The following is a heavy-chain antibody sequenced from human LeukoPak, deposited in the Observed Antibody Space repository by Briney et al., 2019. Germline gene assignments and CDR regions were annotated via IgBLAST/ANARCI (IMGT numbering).Heavy chain of an antibody. Sequence: PSETLSLTCAAYGGSFSGYYWSWIRQPPGKGLEWIGEINHSRSTNYNPSLKSRVTISVDTSKNQFSLKLSSVTAADTAVYYCARYDVWGSYRAFDYWGQGTLVTVSS. J-gene: IGHJ4*02. V-gene: IGHV4-34*01. CDR3: ARYDVWGSYRAFDY. CDR1: GGSFSGYY. CDR2: INHSRST. D-gene: IGHD3-16*02.